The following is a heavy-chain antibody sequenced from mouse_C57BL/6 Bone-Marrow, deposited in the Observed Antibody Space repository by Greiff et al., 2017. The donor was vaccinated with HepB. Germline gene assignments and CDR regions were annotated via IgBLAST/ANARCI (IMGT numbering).Heavy chain of an antibody. Sequence: EVQGVESGGGLVQSGRSLRLSCATSGFTFSDFYMEWVRQAPGKGLEWIAASRNKANDYTTEYSASVKGRFIVSRDTSQSILYLQMNALRAEDTAIYYCARDGGGYWGQGTSVTVSS. J-gene: IGHJ4*01. CDR1: GFTFSDFY. V-gene: IGHV7-1*01. CDR2: SRNKANDYTT. CDR3: ARDGGGY.